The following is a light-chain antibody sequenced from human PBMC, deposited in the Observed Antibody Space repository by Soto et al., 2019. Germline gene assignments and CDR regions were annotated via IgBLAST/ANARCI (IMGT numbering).Light chain of an antibody. CDR1: QSVGSY. CDR2: DAS. V-gene: IGKV3-11*01. Sequence: ETVLTQSPATLSLSPGQRATFSCRASQSVGSYLAWYQQKPGQAPRLLIYDASNRATGIPARFSDSGSGTDFTHTITSLEPEALEVYFCQQRTDWPLTFGGGTKVDIK. CDR3: QQRTDWPLT. J-gene: IGKJ4*01.